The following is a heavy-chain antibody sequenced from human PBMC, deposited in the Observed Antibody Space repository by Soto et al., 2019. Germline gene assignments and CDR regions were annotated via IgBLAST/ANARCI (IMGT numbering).Heavy chain of an antibody. V-gene: IGHV3-23*01. CDR3: AKEFSSNYYVSIFHD. CDR2: IYGSGGKT. J-gene: IGHJ4*02. CDR1: GFTFSSYA. D-gene: IGHD3-10*02. Sequence: GGSLRLSCAASGFTFSSYAMTWVRQARGKGLEWVSSIYGSGGKTFYARSVQGRFTISRDNFKNTLYLQMNSLRAEDTAVYYCAKEFSSNYYVSIFHDWGQGTLVTVSS.